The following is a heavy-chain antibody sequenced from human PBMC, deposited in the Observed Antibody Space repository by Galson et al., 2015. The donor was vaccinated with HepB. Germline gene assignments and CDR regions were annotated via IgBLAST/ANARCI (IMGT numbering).Heavy chain of an antibody. J-gene: IGHJ4*02. V-gene: IGHV1-69*04. Sequence: SVKVSCKASGGTFSSYAISWVRQAPGQGLEWMGRIIPILGIANYAQKFQGRVTITADKSTSTAYMELSSLRSEDTAVYYCAREAIVVVPAATRRGVFDYWGQGTLVTVSS. CDR3: AREAIVVVPAATRRGVFDY. CDR2: IIPILGIA. D-gene: IGHD2-2*01. CDR1: GGTFSSYA.